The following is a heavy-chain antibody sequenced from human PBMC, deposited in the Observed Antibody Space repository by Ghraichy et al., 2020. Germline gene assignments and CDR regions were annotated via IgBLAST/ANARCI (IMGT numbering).Heavy chain of an antibody. J-gene: IGHJ5*02. CDR2: IYYSGTT. CDR1: GGSISSSSYY. CDR3: AGHDYSNYFSWFDP. Sequence: SETLSLTCIVSGGSISSSSYYWGWIRQPPGKGLEWIGSIYYSGTTYYNPSLKSRATISVDTSKNQFSLKLSSVTAADTAVYYCAGHDYSNYFSWFDPWGQGTLVTVSS. D-gene: IGHD4-11*01. V-gene: IGHV4-39*01.